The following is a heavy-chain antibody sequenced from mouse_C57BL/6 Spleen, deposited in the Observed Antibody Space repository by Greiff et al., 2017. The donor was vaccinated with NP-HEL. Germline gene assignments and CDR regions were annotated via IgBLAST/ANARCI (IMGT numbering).Heavy chain of an antibody. V-gene: IGHV1-82*01. CDR1: GYAFSSSW. J-gene: IGHJ2*01. D-gene: IGHD1-1*01. CDR3: AKDGSSYGPFDY. CDR2: IYPGDGDT. Sequence: VQLQQSGPELVKPGASVKISCKASGYAFSSSWMNWVKQRPGKGLEWIGRIYPGDGDTNYNGKFKGKATLTADKSSSTAYMQLSSLTSEDSAVYFCAKDGSSYGPFDYWGQGTTLTVSS.